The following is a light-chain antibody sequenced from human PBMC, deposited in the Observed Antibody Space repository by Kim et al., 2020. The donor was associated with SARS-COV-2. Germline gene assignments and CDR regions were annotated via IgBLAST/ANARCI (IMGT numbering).Light chain of an antibody. CDR2: DAS. J-gene: IGKJ1*01. Sequence: DIQMTQSPSTLSASVGDGVTITCRASQGISNWLGWYQQKPGKAPKLLIYDASRLEVGVPSRFSGSGSGTEFTLTISSLQPDDFATYFCHQYNSYSPTFGPGTKVDIK. V-gene: IGKV1-5*01. CDR3: HQYNSYSPT. CDR1: QGISNW.